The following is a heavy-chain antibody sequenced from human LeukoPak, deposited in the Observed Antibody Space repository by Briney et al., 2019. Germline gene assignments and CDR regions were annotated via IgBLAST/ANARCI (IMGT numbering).Heavy chain of an antibody. J-gene: IGHJ4*03. D-gene: IGHD3-3*01. CDR2: INHSGST. V-gene: IGHV4-34*01. CDR3: ARLPLLNYEFWSSPRDK. Sequence: SETLSLTCAVYGGSFSCYYCGGISQPPGKGLEWIGEINHSGSTNYNPSLKSRVTISVYTSKNQFSLKLSSVTAADTAVYYCARLPLLNYEFWSSPRDKWGEETLVSVSS. CDR1: GGSFSCYY.